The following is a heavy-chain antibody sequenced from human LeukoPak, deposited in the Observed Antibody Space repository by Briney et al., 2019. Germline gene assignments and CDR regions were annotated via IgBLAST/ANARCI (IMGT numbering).Heavy chain of an antibody. CDR2: FDPEDGET. J-gene: IGHJ3*02. CDR1: GYTLTELS. D-gene: IGHD2-15*01. CDR3: ATARRWATPGYSAFDI. V-gene: IGHV1-24*01. Sequence: ASVNVSCKVSGYTLTELSMHWVRQAPGKGLEWMGGFDPEDGETIYAQKFQSRVTMTEDTSTDTAYMELSSLRSEDTAVYYCATARRWATPGYSAFDIWGQGTMVTVSS.